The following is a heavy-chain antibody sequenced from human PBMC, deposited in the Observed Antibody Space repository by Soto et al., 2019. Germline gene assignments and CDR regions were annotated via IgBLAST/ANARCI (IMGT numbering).Heavy chain of an antibody. Sequence: LSLTCTVSGGSISSYYWSWIRQPPGKGLEWIGYIYYSGSTNYNPSLKSRVTISVDTSKNQFSLKLSSVTAADTAVYYCASTPITGTTGLFDYWGQGTLVTVS. CDR1: GGSISSYY. CDR2: IYYSGST. CDR3: ASTPITGTTGLFDY. V-gene: IGHV4-59*01. D-gene: IGHD1-7*01. J-gene: IGHJ4*02.